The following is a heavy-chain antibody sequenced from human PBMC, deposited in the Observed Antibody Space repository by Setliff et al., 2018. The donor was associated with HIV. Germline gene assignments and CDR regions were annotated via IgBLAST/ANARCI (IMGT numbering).Heavy chain of an antibody. V-gene: IGHV1-3*01. CDR3: GRDVGKRYYGSGSYPEESDY. CDR2: INAGNGNT. J-gene: IGHJ4*02. CDR1: GYIFSSYA. Sequence: ASVKVSCKASGYIFSSYAMHWVRQAPGQRLEWMGWINAGNGNTKYSQKLQGRVTITRDTSASTVYMELSNLRSEDTAVYYCGRDVGKRYYGSGSYPEESDYWGQGTLVTVSS. D-gene: IGHD3-10*01.